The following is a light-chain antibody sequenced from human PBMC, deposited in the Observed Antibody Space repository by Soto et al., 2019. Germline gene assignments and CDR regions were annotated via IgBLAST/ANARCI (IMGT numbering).Light chain of an antibody. CDR1: QSVSSN. J-gene: IGKJ1*01. Sequence: EIVLTQSPATLSVSPGERATLSCRASQSVSSNLAWFQQRPGQAPRLLIYGASTRAADIPARFSGSGSGTEFTLTISSLQSEDFAVYYCQQYINLWTFGQGTKVEIK. CDR3: QQYINLWT. V-gene: IGKV3-15*01. CDR2: GAS.